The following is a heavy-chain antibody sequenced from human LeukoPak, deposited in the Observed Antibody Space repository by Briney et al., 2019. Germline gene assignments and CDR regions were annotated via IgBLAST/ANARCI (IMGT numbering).Heavy chain of an antibody. V-gene: IGHV4-59*01. J-gene: IGHJ6*03. Sequence: SETLSLTCTVSGGSISSYYWSWIRQPPGKGLEWIGYIYYSGSTNSNPSLKSRVTISVDTSKNQFSLKLSSVTAADTAVYYCARACEFYCSSTSCYDGYYYYYMDVWGKGTTVTVSS. CDR3: ARACEFYCSSTSCYDGYYYYYMDV. D-gene: IGHD2-2*01. CDR2: IYYSGST. CDR1: GGSISSYY.